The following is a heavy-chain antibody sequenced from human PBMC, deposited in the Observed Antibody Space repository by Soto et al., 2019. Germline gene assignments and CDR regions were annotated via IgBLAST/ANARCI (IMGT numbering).Heavy chain of an antibody. V-gene: IGHV3-30-3*01. D-gene: IGHD6-6*01. CDR1: GFTFSSYA. CDR3: ARETLGFDY. CDR2: ISYDGSNK. Sequence: QVQLVESGGGVVQPGRSLRLSCAASGFTFSSYAMHWVRQAPGKGLEWVAVISYDGSNKYYADSVKGRFTISRDNSKNTLYLQMNRLRAEDTAVDYCARETLGFDYWGQGTLVTVSS. J-gene: IGHJ4*02.